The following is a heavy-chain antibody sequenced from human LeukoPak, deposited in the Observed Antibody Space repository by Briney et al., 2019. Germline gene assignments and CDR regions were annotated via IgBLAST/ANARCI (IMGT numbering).Heavy chain of an antibody. CDR3: ARGNYVWGSYRYTRYYFDY. D-gene: IGHD3-16*02. CDR2: IYYSRST. CDR1: GGSISSGGYY. J-gene: IGHJ4*02. Sequence: SETLSLTCTVSGGSISSGGYYWSWIRQHPGKGLEWIGYIYYSRSTYYNPSLKSRVTISVDTSKNQFSLKLSSVTAADTAVYYCARGNYVWGSYRYTRYYFDYWGQGTLVTVSS. V-gene: IGHV4-31*03.